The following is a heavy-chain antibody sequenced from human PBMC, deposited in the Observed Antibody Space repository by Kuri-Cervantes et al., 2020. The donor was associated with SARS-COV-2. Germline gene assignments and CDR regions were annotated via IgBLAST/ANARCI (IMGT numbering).Heavy chain of an antibody. V-gene: IGHV4-39*01. D-gene: IGHD3-10*01. CDR3: ARQGTGYYGSGSYYYYYYGMDV. CDR2: IYYSGST. CDR1: GGSISSSSYY. Sequence: GSLRLSCTVSGGSISSSSYYWGWIRQPPGKGLEWIGSIYYSGSTYYNPSLKSRVTISVDTSKNQFSLKLSSVTAADTAVYYCARQGTGYYGSGSYYYYYYGMDVWGQGITVTVSS. J-gene: IGHJ6*02.